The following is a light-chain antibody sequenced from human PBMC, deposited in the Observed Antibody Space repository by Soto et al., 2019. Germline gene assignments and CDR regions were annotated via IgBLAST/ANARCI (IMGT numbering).Light chain of an antibody. CDR3: QQYHNWPPIT. J-gene: IGKJ5*01. V-gene: IGKV3-15*01. Sequence: EILMTQSPATLSLSPGSRSTLSCMAIPSVSSNLAWYQQKPGQAPLLLIYGASTRATGIPARFSGSGSGTEFTLTVSNLQSEDFAVYFCQQYHNWPPITFGQGTRVEIK. CDR1: PSVSSN. CDR2: GAS.